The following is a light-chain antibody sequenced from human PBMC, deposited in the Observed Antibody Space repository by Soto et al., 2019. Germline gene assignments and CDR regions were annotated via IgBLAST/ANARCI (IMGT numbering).Light chain of an antibody. CDR2: LTS. J-gene: IGKJ2*01. CDR3: MQALHFPYT. Sequence: DIVMTQSPLSLPVTPGEPASISCRSSQSLLHSDGYNYLDWYLQKPGQSPHLLMSLTSSRASGVPDRFSGCGSGTDFTLKISRVEAEDVGVYYCMQALHFPYTFGQGTKLEIK. CDR1: QSLLHSDGYNY. V-gene: IGKV2-28*01.